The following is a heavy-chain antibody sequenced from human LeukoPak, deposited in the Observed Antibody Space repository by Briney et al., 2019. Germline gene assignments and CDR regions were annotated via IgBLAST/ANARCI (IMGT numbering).Heavy chain of an antibody. CDR2: INHSGRS. Sequence: SETLSLTCAVYGGSFSDYYWSWIRQPPAKRLEWIGEINHSGRSKYSPSLESRVTISVDTSKNQFSLKLSSVTAADTAIYYCARQVTYGSGNSFDYWGQGNLVTVSS. J-gene: IGHJ4*02. D-gene: IGHD3-10*01. CDR3: ARQVTYGSGNSFDY. V-gene: IGHV4-34*01. CDR1: GGSFSDYY.